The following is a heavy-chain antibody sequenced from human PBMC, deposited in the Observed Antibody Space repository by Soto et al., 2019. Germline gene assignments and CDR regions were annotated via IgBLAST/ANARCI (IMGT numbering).Heavy chain of an antibody. CDR1: GFSFSRYG. D-gene: IGHD3-22*01. Sequence: GGSLRLSCAASGFSFSRYGIHWFRQAPGKWLEWVAVISYDESTTFYADSVKGRFTISRDNSKNTLFLQMNSLRPEDTAVYYCSKAMIGSYDSDAFDVWGQGXMVTV. J-gene: IGHJ3*01. CDR3: SKAMIGSYDSDAFDV. V-gene: IGHV3-30*18. CDR2: ISYDESTT.